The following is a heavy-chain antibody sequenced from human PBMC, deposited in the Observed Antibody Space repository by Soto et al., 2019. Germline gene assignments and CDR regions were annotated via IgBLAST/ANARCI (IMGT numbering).Heavy chain of an antibody. D-gene: IGHD3-3*01. V-gene: IGHV4-30-4*01. CDR3: AGEGRGRFLDGFGRYGMDF. J-gene: IGHJ6*01. CDR1: GASISSGYQY. Sequence: KPSETLSLTCTASGASISSGYQYWSWIRQAPGKGLEWIGYIYYSGNTYYNPSLNSRVIISVDTSENQFSLKLNSVTAAHTAVYCCAGEGRGRFLDGFGRYGMDFWVQVNGITASS. CDR2: IYYSGNT.